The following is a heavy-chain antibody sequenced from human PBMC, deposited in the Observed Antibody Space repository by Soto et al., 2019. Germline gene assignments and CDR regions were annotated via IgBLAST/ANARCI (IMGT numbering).Heavy chain of an antibody. CDR1: GGSISSYY. V-gene: IGHV4-59*01. CDR2: IYYSGST. Sequence: SETLSLTCTVSGGSISSYYWSWIRQPPGKGLEWIGYIYYSGSTNYNPSLKSRVTISVDTSKNQFSLKLSSVTAADTAVYYCAGGQVVPAAIRGNYYYYYYIEVWGKWNTVTVS. CDR3: AGGQVVPAAIRGNYYYYYYIEV. J-gene: IGHJ6*03. D-gene: IGHD2-2*02.